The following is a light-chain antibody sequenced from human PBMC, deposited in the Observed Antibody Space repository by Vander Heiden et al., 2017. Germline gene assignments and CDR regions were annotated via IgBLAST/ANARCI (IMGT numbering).Light chain of an antibody. V-gene: IGLV1-51*02. CDR1: NSNIGSNY. CDR3: GTWDGRSSVGRV. J-gene: IGLJ3*02. Sequence: QSVLTQPPSVSAAPGQKVTISCSGSNSNIGSNYVSGYQQFPRTAPKLLIYENDKRPSGIPDRFSGSKSGTTATLGITGLQTGDEADYYCGTWDGRSSVGRVFGGGTTLTVL. CDR2: END.